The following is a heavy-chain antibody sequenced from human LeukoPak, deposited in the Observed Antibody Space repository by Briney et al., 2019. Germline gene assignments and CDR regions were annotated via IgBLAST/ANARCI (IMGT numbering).Heavy chain of an antibody. CDR3: ARGTYGGTSLGVHYYGMDV. Sequence: GGSLRLSCAASGFTFSSYAMHWVRQAPGKGLEWVAVISYDGSNKYYADSVKGRFTISRDNSKNTLYLQMNSLRAEDTAVNYCARGTYGGTSLGVHYYGMDVWGQGTTVTVSS. J-gene: IGHJ6*02. V-gene: IGHV3-30*04. D-gene: IGHD4-23*01. CDR2: ISYDGSNK. CDR1: GFTFSSYA.